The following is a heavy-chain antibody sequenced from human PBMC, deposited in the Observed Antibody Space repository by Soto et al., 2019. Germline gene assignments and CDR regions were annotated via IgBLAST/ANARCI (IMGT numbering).Heavy chain of an antibody. D-gene: IGHD3-10*01. CDR1: GVSISSYY. CDR2: VYHNGDT. J-gene: IGHJ5*02. CDR3: ARDPYGSGSYSFEP. Sequence: QVQLQESGPGLVKPSETLSLTCTVSGVSISSYYWRWIRQSPGKGLAWIGYVYHNGDTNYNPSLKSRVSISVDMSKNHFSLRLKSVTAADTAVYYCARDPYGSGSYSFEPWGQGTLVTVSS. V-gene: IGHV4-59*01.